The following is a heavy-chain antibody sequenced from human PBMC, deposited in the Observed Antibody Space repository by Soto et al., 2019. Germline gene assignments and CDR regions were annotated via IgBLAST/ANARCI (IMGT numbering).Heavy chain of an antibody. V-gene: IGHV4-39*01. Sequence: SETLSLTCTVSGGSISSSSYYWGWIRQPPGKGLEWIGSIYYSGSTYYNPSLKSRVTISVDTSKNQFSLKLSSVTAADTAVYYCARSLGVAAAGPFDYXGQGTLVTVSS. CDR1: GGSISSSSYY. J-gene: IGHJ4*02. CDR3: ARSLGVAAAGPFDY. D-gene: IGHD6-13*01. CDR2: IYYSGST.